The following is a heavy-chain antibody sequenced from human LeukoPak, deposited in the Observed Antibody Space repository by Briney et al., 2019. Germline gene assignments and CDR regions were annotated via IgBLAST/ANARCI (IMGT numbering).Heavy chain of an antibody. CDR3: ARGGSYYDFWSGYYDYYYYMDV. D-gene: IGHD3-3*01. V-gene: IGHV4-59*01. J-gene: IGHJ6*03. CDR2: IYDSGST. Sequence: SETLSLTCAVYGGSFSGYYWSWIRQPPGKGLERIGYIYDSGSTSYNPSLQSRVTISIDTSKNQFSLRLTSVTAADTAVYCCARGGSYYDFWSGYYDYYYYMDVWGKGTTVTVSS. CDR1: GGSFSGYY.